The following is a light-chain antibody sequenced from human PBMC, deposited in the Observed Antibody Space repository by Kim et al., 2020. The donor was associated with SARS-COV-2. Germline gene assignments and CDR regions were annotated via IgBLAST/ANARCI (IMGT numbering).Light chain of an antibody. CDR3: QAWDSGSAV. CDR2: QGT. Sequence: ESQEQTATITCSGDKLWNKCACWYRQKPGQSPVLVIFQGTKRPSGIPDRFAGSYSRNTATLTISETQAMDEAAYYCQAWDSGSAVFGGGTKLTVL. V-gene: IGLV3-1*01. CDR1: KLWNKC. J-gene: IGLJ2*01.